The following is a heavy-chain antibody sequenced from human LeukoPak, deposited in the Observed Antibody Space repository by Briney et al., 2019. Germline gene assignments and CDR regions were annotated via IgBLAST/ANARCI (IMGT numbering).Heavy chain of an antibody. Sequence: SQTLSLTCTVPGGSISSGDSYWRWIRQPPGKGLEWIGYIYYSGSTYYNPSLKSRVTISVDTSKNQFSLKLSSVTAADTAVYYCASRYCSGGSCLDYWGQGTLVTVSS. CDR1: GGSISSGDSY. J-gene: IGHJ4*02. CDR3: ASRYCSGGSCLDY. V-gene: IGHV4-30-4*08. CDR2: IYYSGST. D-gene: IGHD2-15*01.